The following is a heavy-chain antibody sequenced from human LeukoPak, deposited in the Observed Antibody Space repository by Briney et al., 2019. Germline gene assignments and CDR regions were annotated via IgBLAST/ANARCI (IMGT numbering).Heavy chain of an antibody. CDR1: GFTFSRYA. V-gene: IGHV3-64*04. J-gene: IGHJ6*02. CDR3: ARKMNIVGAQGWGYGLDV. CDR2: ISSNGGST. D-gene: IGHD1-26*01. Sequence: PGGSLRLSCSVSGFTFSRYAMHWVRQAPGKGLEYVSAISSNGGSTYYTDSVKGRTTISRDNSKKTLYLQMNSLRAEDTAVYYCARKMNIVGAQGWGYGLDVWGHGTTVTVSS.